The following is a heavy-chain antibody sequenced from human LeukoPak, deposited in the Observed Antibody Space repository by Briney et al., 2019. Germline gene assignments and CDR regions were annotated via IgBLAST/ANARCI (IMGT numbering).Heavy chain of an antibody. D-gene: IGHD1-26*01. CDR2: IRNKANSYTT. Sequence: GGSLRLSCAASGFTFSDHAMDWVRQAPGKGLEWVGRIRNKANSYTTEYAASVQGRFTVSRDDSKNSLYLQMNSMKTEDTAVYYCTGLVGANGWGQGTLVTVSS. CDR3: TGLVGANG. J-gene: IGHJ4*02. CDR1: GFTFSDHA. V-gene: IGHV3-72*01.